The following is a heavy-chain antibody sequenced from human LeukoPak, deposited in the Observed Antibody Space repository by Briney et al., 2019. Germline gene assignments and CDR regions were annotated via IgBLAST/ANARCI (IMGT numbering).Heavy chain of an antibody. Sequence: PGGSLRLSCAASGFTFSDYYMSWIRQAPGKGLEWVSYISSSSSYTNYADSVKGRFTISRDNAKNSLYLQMNSLRAEDTAVYYCARELVVVAATPYDAFDIWGQGTMVTVPS. D-gene: IGHD2-15*01. CDR3: ARELVVVAATPYDAFDI. J-gene: IGHJ3*02. CDR1: GFTFSDYY. V-gene: IGHV3-11*05. CDR2: ISSSSSYT.